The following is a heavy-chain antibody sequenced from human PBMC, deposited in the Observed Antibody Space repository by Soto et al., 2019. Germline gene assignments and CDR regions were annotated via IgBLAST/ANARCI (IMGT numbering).Heavy chain of an antibody. CDR1: GFMFSGYS. V-gene: IGHV3-21*06. Sequence: EVQLVESGGGLVKPGGSLRLSCAASGFMFSGYSMNWVRQAPGKGLEWVFSISGSSSYIYYADSVKGRFTISRDNAKNSLYLQMNSLRDEDTAVDYCARDLAWGQGTLVTVSS. CDR3: ARDLA. CDR2: ISGSSSYI. J-gene: IGHJ5*02.